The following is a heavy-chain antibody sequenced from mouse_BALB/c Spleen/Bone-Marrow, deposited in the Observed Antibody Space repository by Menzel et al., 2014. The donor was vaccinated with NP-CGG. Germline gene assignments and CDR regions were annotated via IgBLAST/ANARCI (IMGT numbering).Heavy chain of an antibody. CDR3: ARDGDYDEGYAMDY. CDR1: GYASTNYL. Sequence: VMLVESGAELVRPGTSVKVSCKASGYASTNYLIEWVKQRPGQGLEWIGVINPGSGGTNYNEKFKGKATLTADKSSSTAYMQLSSLTSDDSAVYFCARDGDYDEGYAMDYWGQGTSVTVSS. V-gene: IGHV1-54*01. J-gene: IGHJ4*01. D-gene: IGHD2-4*01. CDR2: INPGSGGT.